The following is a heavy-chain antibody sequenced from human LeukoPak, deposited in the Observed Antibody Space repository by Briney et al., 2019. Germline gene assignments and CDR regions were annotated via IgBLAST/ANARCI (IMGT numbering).Heavy chain of an antibody. J-gene: IGHJ4*02. CDR3: TRDRGAYNLYDY. CDR1: GFTFGDYA. D-gene: IGHD1-1*01. CDR2: IRSKAYGETA. V-gene: IGHV3-49*03. Sequence: GGSLRLSCTASGFTFGDYAMSWIRQAPGKGLEWAGFIRSKAYGETADYAASVKGRFTISRDDSKAIAYLQMNSLKTEDTAVYHCTRDRGAYNLYDYWGQGTLVTVSS.